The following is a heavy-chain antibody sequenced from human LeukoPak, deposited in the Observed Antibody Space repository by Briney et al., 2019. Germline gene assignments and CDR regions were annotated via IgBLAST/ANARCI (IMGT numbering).Heavy chain of an antibody. CDR2: ISSSSSYI. J-gene: IGHJ4*02. D-gene: IGHD2-15*01. CDR3: ASDYCSGGSCYNRGFDH. V-gene: IGHV3-21*01. Sequence: GGSLRLSCAASGFTFSSYSMNWVRQAPGKGLEWVSSISSSSSYIYYVDSVKGRFTFSRDNAKNSLYLQMNSLRAEDTAVYYCASDYCSGGSCYNRGFDHWSQGTLVTVSS. CDR1: GFTFSSYS.